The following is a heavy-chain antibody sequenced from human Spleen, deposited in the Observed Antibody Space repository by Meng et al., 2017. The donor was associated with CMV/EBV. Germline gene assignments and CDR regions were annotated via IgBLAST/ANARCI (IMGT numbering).Heavy chain of an antibody. CDR1: GYNFTGHY. V-gene: IGHV1-2*02. D-gene: IGHD2-15*01. CDR3: ARVKRYCTGGSCSSTGYYGMDV. Sequence: ASVKVSCKASGYNFTGHYMHWVRQAPGQGLEWMGWINPNSGGTNYAQKFQGRVTMTGDTSITTAYMELSRLRSDDMAVYYCARVKRYCTGGSCSSTGYYGMDVWGQGTTVTVSS. J-gene: IGHJ6*02. CDR2: INPNSGGT.